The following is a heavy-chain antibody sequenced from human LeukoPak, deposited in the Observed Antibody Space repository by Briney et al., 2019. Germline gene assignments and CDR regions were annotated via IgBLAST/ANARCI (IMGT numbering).Heavy chain of an antibody. CDR1: GYSFTSYW. CDR3: ARSAKMYGSGSYYNYFDY. J-gene: IGHJ4*02. V-gene: IGHV5-51*01. Sequence: GESLKISCKGSGYSFTSYWIGWVRQMPGKGLEWMGIIYPGDSDTRYSPSFQGQVTISADKSISTAYLQWSSLKASDTAMYYCARSAKMYGSGSYYNYFDYWGQGTLVTVSS. D-gene: IGHD3-10*01. CDR2: IYPGDSDT.